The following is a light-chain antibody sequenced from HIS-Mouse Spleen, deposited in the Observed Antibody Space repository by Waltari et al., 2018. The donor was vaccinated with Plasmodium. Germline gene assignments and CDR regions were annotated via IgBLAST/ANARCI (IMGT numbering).Light chain of an antibody. CDR2: DDS. J-gene: IGLJ3*02. CDR3: YSTDSSGNHRV. V-gene: IGLV3-10*01. CDR1: ALPKKS. Sequence: SYELTQPPSVSVSPGQTARITCSGDALPKKSAYWYQQKSGQAPVLGIYDDSKRPSGIPERVSGSSSGTMATLTISGAQVEDEADYYCYSTDSSGNHRVFGGGTKLTVL.